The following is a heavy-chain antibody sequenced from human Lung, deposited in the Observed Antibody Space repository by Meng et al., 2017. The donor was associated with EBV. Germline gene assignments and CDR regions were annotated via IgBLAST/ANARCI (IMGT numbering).Heavy chain of an antibody. Sequence: QVQLVQSGAEVKKPGASVKVSCKASGYTFTDYYIHWVRQAPGQGLEWMGRISAYNGNTNYAQNFQGRFTMTTDTSTSTAYMELRSLRSDDTAVYYCARDLPGGTKGTWLDLWGQGTLVTVSS. CDR2: ISAYNGNT. V-gene: IGHV1-18*04. CDR1: GYTFTDYY. J-gene: IGHJ5*02. D-gene: IGHD1-14*01. CDR3: ARDLPGGTKGTWLDL.